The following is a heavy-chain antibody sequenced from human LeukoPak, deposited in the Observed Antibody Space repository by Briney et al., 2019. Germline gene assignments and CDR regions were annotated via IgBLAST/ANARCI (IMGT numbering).Heavy chain of an antibody. CDR1: GFTFSSYW. Sequence: GGSLRLSCAASGFTFSSYWMSWVRQAPGKGLEWVANIKQDGSEKYYVDSVKGRFTISRDNSKNTLYLQMNSLRAEDTAVYYCAKDEGYYDSLGAFDIWGQGTMVTVSS. D-gene: IGHD3-22*01. V-gene: IGHV3-7*03. CDR2: IKQDGSEK. CDR3: AKDEGYYDSLGAFDI. J-gene: IGHJ3*02.